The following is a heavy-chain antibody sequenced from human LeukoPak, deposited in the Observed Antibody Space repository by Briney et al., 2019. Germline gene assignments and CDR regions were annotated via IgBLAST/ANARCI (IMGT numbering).Heavy chain of an antibody. CDR2: TSFDGTNK. Sequence: GGSLRLSCAASGFAFSTYGMHWVRQAPGKGLEWVAVTSFDGTNKNYADSVKGRFTIPRDNSKNTLFLQMNSLRAEDTAVYYCAKKSPGTYYAPPDYWGQGTLVTVSS. CDR3: AKKSPGTYYAPPDY. CDR1: GFAFSTYG. J-gene: IGHJ4*02. V-gene: IGHV3-30*18. D-gene: IGHD3-10*01.